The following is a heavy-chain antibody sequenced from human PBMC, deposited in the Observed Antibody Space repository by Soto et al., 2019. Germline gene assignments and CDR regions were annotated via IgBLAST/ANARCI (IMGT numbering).Heavy chain of an antibody. V-gene: IGHV3-43D*04. Sequence: GGSLRLSCAASGFTFDDYAMHWVRQAPGKGLEWVSLISWDGGSTYYADSVKGRFTISRDNSKNTLYLQVSSLRAEDTAVYYCAKSRDAYNFYFYYGMDVWGQGTSVTVSS. D-gene: IGHD1-1*01. J-gene: IGHJ6*02. CDR3: AKSRDAYNFYFYYGMDV. CDR2: ISWDGGST. CDR1: GFTFDDYA.